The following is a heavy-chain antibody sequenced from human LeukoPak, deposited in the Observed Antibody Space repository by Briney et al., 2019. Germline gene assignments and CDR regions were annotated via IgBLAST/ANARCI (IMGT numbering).Heavy chain of an antibody. D-gene: IGHD6-19*01. Sequence: GGSLRLSCAASGFTFSSCEMNWVRQAPGKGLEWVSYISSSGSTIYYADSVKGRFTISRDNAKNSLYLQMNSLRAEDTAVYYCAREEIAVANDAFDIWGQGTMVTVSS. V-gene: IGHV3-48*03. CDR2: ISSSGSTI. J-gene: IGHJ3*02. CDR1: GFTFSSCE. CDR3: AREEIAVANDAFDI.